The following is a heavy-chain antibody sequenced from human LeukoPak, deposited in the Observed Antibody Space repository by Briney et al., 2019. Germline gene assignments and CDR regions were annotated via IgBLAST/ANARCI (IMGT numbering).Heavy chain of an antibody. CDR2: IRYDGSNK. D-gene: IGHD6-13*01. Sequence: GGSLRLSCAASGFTFSSYGMHWVRQAPGKGLEWVAFIRYDGSNKYYADSVKGRFTNSRDNSKNTLYLQMNSLRAEDTAVYYCASPPYSSSWLYYYYYMDVWGKGTTVTVSS. CDR1: GFTFSSYG. CDR3: ASPPYSSSWLYYYYYMDV. V-gene: IGHV3-30*02. J-gene: IGHJ6*03.